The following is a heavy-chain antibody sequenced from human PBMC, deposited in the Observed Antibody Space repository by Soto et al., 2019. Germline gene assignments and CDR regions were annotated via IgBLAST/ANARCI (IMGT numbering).Heavy chain of an antibody. CDR2: ISAQNANT. J-gene: IGHJ4*02. V-gene: IGHV1-18*01. CDR3: ARWRYGDY. CDR1: GYTFTSYG. Sequence: QVHLVQSGAEVKKPGASVKVSCKASGYTFTSYGITWVRQAPGQGLEWMGWISAQNANTDYARKRQVRVMVTRDTSTSTGYMELRSLISDDTAVYYCARWRYGDYWGQGALVPGSS. D-gene: IGHD1-1*01.